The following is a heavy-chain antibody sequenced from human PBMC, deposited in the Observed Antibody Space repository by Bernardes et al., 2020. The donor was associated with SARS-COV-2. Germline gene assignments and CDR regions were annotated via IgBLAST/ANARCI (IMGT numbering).Heavy chain of an antibody. J-gene: IGHJ1*01. V-gene: IGHV3-30*18. CDR1: GFDFNNYG. CDR3: VKRRAIFELWAGNLDH. D-gene: IGHD3-10*01. Sequence: GGSLRLSCAASGFDFNNYGMHWVRQAPGKVLEWVAFISYEGSRKYYLDSLKGRFTISRDYTKDTLYLQMNSLREDDTAVYYCVKRRAIFELWAGNLDHWGQGTLVTVSS. CDR2: ISYEGSRK.